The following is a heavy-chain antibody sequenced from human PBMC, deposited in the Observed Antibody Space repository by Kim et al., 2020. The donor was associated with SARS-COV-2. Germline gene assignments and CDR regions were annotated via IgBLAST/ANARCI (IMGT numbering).Heavy chain of an antibody. CDR1: GGSFSGYY. D-gene: IGHD2-15*01. Sequence: SETLSLTCAVYGGSFSGYYWSWIRQPPGKGLEWIGEINHSGSTNYNPSLKSRVTISVDTSKNQFSLKLSSVTAADTAVYYCARGRGGCSGGSCYSPYYYYGMDVWGQGTTVTVSS. CDR2: INHSGST. J-gene: IGHJ6*02. CDR3: ARGRGGCSGGSCYSPYYYYGMDV. V-gene: IGHV4-34*01.